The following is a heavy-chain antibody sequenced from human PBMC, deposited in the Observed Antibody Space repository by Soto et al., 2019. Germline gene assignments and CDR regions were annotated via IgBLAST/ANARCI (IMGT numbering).Heavy chain of an antibody. CDR2: TIPIFRTA. V-gene: IGHV1-69*12. J-gene: IGHJ6*02. Sequence: QVQLVQSGAEVKKPGSSVKVSCKASGGTFNSYAISWVRQAPGQGLEWMGGTIPIFRTADYAQKFQGRVTIPADESTSTASSELSRLTSADPAVYYCASQQLGPSYYYGMEVWGQGTTVTVSS. CDR1: GGTFNSYA. CDR3: ASQQLGPSYYYGMEV. D-gene: IGHD6-6*01.